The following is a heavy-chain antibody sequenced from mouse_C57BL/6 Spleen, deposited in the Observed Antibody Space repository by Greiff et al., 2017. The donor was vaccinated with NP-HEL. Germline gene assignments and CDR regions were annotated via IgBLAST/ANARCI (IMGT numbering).Heavy chain of an antibody. D-gene: IGHD2-3*01. CDR2: IWGDGRT. J-gene: IGHJ4*01. V-gene: IGHV2-3*01. Sequence: QVQLKESGPGLVAPSQSLSITCTVSGFSLTSSGVSWVRQPPGKGLAWLGVIWGDGRTNYHSAPISRLSISKDNSKCQVFLQLNRLQTDDTATYYCAKQIGYYLYYYAIDNWGQGTSVTVSS. CDR3: AKQIGYYLYYYAIDN. CDR1: GFSLTSSG.